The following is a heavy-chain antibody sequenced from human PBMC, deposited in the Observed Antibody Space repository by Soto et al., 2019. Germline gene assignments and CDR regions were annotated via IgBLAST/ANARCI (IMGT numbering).Heavy chain of an antibody. CDR3: AREGSYSAYNFAHGIQLWSFDF. CDR2: IFSSGST. CDR1: GGSINTFY. D-gene: IGHD5-12*01. V-gene: IGHV4-4*07. Sequence: SETLSLTCTVSGGSINTFYWSWVRQPAGKGLEWIGRIFSSGSTSFNPSLESRVAMSVDTSKNQFSLNLSSVTAADMAVYYCAREGSYSAYNFAHGIQLWSFDFWGQGALVTVSS. J-gene: IGHJ4*02.